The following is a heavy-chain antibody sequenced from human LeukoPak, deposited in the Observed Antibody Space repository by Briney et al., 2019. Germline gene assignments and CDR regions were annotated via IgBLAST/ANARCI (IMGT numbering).Heavy chain of an antibody. D-gene: IGHD3-10*01. CDR1: GFTFSNYA. CDR3: AKGSDYYGSVTSKKTD. V-gene: IGHV3-23*01. CDR2: ISGGSGNI. J-gene: IGHJ4*02. Sequence: GGSLRLSCSVSGFTFSNYAMHWVRQAPGKGLEWVSLISGGSGNIYYVDSVKGRFTISRDNSKNTRYVQMTSLRAEDTAIYYCAKGSDYYGSVTSKKTDWGQGTLVTVSS.